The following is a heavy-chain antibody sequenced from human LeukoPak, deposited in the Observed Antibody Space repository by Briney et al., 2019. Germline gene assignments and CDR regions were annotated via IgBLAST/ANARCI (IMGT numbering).Heavy chain of an antibody. CDR1: GFTFSKYA. V-gene: IGHV3-64*04. J-gene: IGHJ3*02. Sequence: GGSLRLSCAASGFTFSKYAMHWVRQAPGKGLEFVSAITTTGGSTYYADSVKGRFTISRDNAKNSLYLQTNSLRDEDTAVYYCARDGDSSGYYAAFDIWGQGTMVTVSS. D-gene: IGHD3-22*01. CDR3: ARDGDSSGYYAAFDI. CDR2: ITTTGGST.